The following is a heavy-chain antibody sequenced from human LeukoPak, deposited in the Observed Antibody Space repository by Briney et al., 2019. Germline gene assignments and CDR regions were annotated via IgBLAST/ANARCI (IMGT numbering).Heavy chain of an antibody. CDR3: ARGGYSYGYFGYYFDY. CDR2: ISYDGSNK. J-gene: IGHJ4*02. Sequence: GSLRLSCAASGFTFSSYAMHWVRQAPGKGLEWVAVISYDGSNKYYADSVKGRFTISRDNSKNTLYLQMNSLRAEDTAVYYCARGGYSYGYFGYYFDYWGQGTLVTVSS. D-gene: IGHD5-18*01. CDR1: GFTFSSYA. V-gene: IGHV3-30-3*01.